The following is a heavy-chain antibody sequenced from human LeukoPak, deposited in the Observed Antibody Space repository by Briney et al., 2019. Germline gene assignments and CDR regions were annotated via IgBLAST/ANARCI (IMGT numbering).Heavy chain of an antibody. Sequence: GGSLRLSCSASGFIFNTFGMNWVRQAPGKGLEWVSSITSTTTYTYYADSVKGRFTISRDNAKNSLFLQMNSLRAEDTAVYYCARDRDIVATIWPLNYWGQGTLVTVSS. CDR3: ARDRDIVATIWPLNY. CDR2: ITSTTTYT. J-gene: IGHJ4*02. D-gene: IGHD5-12*01. V-gene: IGHV3-21*04. CDR1: GFIFNTFG.